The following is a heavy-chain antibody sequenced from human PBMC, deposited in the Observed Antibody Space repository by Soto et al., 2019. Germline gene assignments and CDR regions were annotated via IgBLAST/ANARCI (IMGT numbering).Heavy chain of an antibody. Sequence: SQTLSLTCAISGDSVSSNSAAWNWIRQSPSRGLEWLGRTYYRSKWYNDYAVSVKSRITINPDTSKNQFSLQLNSVTPEDTAVYYCARDYYGSGSYYKADYYYGMDVWGQGTTVTVSS. D-gene: IGHD3-10*01. CDR1: GDSVSSNSAA. J-gene: IGHJ6*02. V-gene: IGHV6-1*01. CDR3: ARDYYGSGSYYKADYYYGMDV. CDR2: TYYRSKWYN.